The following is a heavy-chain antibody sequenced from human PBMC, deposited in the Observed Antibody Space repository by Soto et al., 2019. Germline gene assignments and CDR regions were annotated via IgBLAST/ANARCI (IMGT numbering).Heavy chain of an antibody. J-gene: IGHJ6*03. CDR2: ISGSGGST. V-gene: IGHV3-23*01. CDR3: AKGGGRGVNSARFDYDFWSGHPGSYYYYMDV. Sequence: GGSLRLSCAASGFTFSNYAMSWVRQAPGKGLEWVSAISGSGGSTYYADSVKGRFTISRDNSKNTLYLQMNSLRAEDTVVYYCAKGGGRGVNSARFDYDFWSGHPGSYYYYMDVWGKGTTVTVSS. D-gene: IGHD3-3*01. CDR1: GFTFSNYA.